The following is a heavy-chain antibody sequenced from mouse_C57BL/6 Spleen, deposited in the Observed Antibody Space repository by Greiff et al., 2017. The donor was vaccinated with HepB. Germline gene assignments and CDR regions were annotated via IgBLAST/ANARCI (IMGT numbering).Heavy chain of an antibody. CDR2: IYPGDGDT. Sequence: VQLQQSGPELVKPGASVKISCKASGYAFSSSWMNWVKQRPGKGLEWIGRIYPGDGDTNYNGKFKGKATLTADKSSSTAYMQLSSLTSEDSAVFFCARAYGNDDGYFEVWGTGTTVTVSS. J-gene: IGHJ1*03. V-gene: IGHV1-82*01. D-gene: IGHD2-2*01. CDR1: GYAFSSSW. CDR3: ARAYGNDDGYFEV.